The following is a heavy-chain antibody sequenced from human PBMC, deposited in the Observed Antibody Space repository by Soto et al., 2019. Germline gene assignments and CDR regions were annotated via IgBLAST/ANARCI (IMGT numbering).Heavy chain of an antibody. Sequence: GGSLRLSCAASGIPSSRYGMHWVRQAPGKGLEWLAVISYDGSNKYYADSVKGRFTISRDNSKNTLYLQMNSLRAEDTAVYYCARDYDSSGYPRYYFDYWGQGTLVTVS. J-gene: IGHJ4*02. CDR1: GIPSSRYG. D-gene: IGHD3-22*01. CDR3: ARDYDSSGYPRYYFDY. CDR2: ISYDGSNK. V-gene: IGHV3-30*03.